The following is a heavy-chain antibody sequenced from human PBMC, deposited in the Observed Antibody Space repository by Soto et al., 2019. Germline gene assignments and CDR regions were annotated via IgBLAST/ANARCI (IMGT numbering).Heavy chain of an antibody. J-gene: IGHJ4*02. Sequence: PGDSLKISCKGSGYSFTSSWIGWVRQMPGKGLECMGFIYPGDSDTTYSPSFQGHVTTSADKYSSTAYLQWSSLKASDTAMYYCARVDSSGCSEYWGRGTLVTVSS. CDR1: GYSFTSSW. D-gene: IGHD6-25*01. V-gene: IGHV5-51*01. CDR2: IYPGDSDT. CDR3: ARVDSSGCSEY.